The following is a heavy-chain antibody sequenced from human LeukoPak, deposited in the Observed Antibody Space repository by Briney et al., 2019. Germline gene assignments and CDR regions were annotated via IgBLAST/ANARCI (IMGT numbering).Heavy chain of an antibody. CDR1: GGTFSSYA. Sequence: SVKVSCKASGGTFSSYAISWLRQAPGQGLEWMGRIMPIFGTANYAQKFQGRVTITTDESTSTAYMELSSLRSEDTAVYYCALTYYYDSSGYYRDYWGQGTLVTVSS. J-gene: IGHJ4*02. CDR2: IMPIFGTA. CDR3: ALTYYYDSSGYYRDY. V-gene: IGHV1-69*05. D-gene: IGHD3-22*01.